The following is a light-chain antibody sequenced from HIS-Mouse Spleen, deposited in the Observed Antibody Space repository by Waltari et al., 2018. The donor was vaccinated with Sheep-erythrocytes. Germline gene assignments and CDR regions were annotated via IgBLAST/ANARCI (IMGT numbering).Light chain of an antibody. J-gene: IGLJ3*02. CDR1: HIGSKR. V-gene: IGLV3-21*03. CDR3: QVWDSSSDHRV. CDR2: DDS. Sequence: SYVLTQPPSVSVAPGKTARITCGGNHIGSKRVHWYQQKPGQAPVLVVYDDSDRPTGIPERFSGSNSGNTATLTISRVEAGDEADYYCQVWDSSSDHRVFGGGTKLTVL.